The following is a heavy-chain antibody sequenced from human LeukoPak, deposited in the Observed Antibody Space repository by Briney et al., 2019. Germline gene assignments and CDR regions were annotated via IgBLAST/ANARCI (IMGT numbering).Heavy chain of an antibody. J-gene: IGHJ4*02. CDR1: GGSISSSGYY. Sequence: SETLSLTCGVSGGSISSSGYYWAWIRQPPGTGLEWIGSISYTGTTYYNPSLKSRLPISADRSKNQFSLKLTSVTAADTAVYYCARRRIVATIDYWGQGTLVTVSS. V-gene: IGHV4-39*01. CDR2: ISYTGTT. D-gene: IGHD5-12*01. CDR3: ARRRIVATIDY.